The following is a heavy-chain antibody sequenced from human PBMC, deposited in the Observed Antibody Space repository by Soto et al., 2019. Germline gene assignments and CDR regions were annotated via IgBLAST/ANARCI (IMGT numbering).Heavy chain of an antibody. V-gene: IGHV1-69*02. J-gene: IGHJ6*03. Sequence: QVQLVQSGAEVKKPGSSVKVSCKASGGTFSSYTISWVRQAPGQGLEWMGRIIPILGIANYAQKFLGRVTITADKSTSTAYMELSSLRSEDTAVYYCARADYYYYYMDVWGKGTTVTVSS. CDR1: GGTFSSYT. CDR2: IIPILGIA. CDR3: ARADYYYYYMDV.